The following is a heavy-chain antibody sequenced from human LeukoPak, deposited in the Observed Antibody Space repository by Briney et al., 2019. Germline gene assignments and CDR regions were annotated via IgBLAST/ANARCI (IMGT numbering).Heavy chain of an antibody. CDR1: GYTFTSYD. CDR3: ARVTPDREDAFDI. CDR2: MNPNSGNT. J-gene: IGHJ3*02. D-gene: IGHD1-26*01. Sequence: ASVKVSCKASGYTFTSYDINWVRQATGQGLEWMGWMNPNSGNTGYAQKFQGRVTMARNTSISTAYMELSSLRSEDTAVYYCARVTPDREDAFDIWGQGTMVTVSS. V-gene: IGHV1-8*01.